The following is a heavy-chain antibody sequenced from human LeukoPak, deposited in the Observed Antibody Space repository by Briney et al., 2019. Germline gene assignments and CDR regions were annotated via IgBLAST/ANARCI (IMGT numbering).Heavy chain of an antibody. J-gene: IGHJ4*02. CDR3: ARLPGSYYLYYFDS. CDR1: GFTFSSYW. CDR2: IKYDGSEK. D-gene: IGHD1-26*01. V-gene: IGHV3-7*01. Sequence: GGSLRLSCAASGFTFSSYWMSWVRQTPGKGLEWVANIKYDGSEKYYVDSVKGRFTISRDNAKDSLFLQMNSLRVEDTAVYYCARLPGSYYLYYFDSWGQGTMVTVSS.